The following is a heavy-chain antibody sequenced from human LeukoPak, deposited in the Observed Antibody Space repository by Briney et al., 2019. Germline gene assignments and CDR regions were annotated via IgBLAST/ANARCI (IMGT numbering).Heavy chain of an antibody. Sequence: GGSLRLSCAASGFTFSTYAMGWVRQAPGGGLEWVSSIKGGGGDPFYADSVRGRFTISRDRSRNTLYLQLNSLRAEDTAVYFCAQGGHDFNPFYYWGQGTLVTVSS. CDR1: GFTFSTYA. D-gene: IGHD2-21*02. V-gene: IGHV3-23*01. CDR2: IKGGGGDP. J-gene: IGHJ4*02. CDR3: AQGGHDFNPFYY.